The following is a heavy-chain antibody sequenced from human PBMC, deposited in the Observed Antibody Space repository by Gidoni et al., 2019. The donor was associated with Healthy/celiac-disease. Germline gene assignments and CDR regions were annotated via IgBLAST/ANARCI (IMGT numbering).Heavy chain of an antibody. V-gene: IGHV3-21*01. CDR1: GFTFSSDS. J-gene: IGHJ6*03. Sequence: EVQLVESGGGLVKPGGSLRLSCASAGFTFSSDSMNWVRQATGKGLEWVSSISSSSSYIYYADSVKGRFTISRDNAKNSLYLQMNSLRAEDTAVYYCAREAGRRVATTRDYYYYMDVWGKGTTVTVSS. CDR2: ISSSSSYI. CDR3: AREAGRRVATTRDYYYYMDV. D-gene: IGHD5-12*01.